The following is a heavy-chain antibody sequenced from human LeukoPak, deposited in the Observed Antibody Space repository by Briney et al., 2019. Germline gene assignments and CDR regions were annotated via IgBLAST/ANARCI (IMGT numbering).Heavy chain of an antibody. CDR3: GRDPNGDYIGAFDFQR. J-gene: IGHJ1*01. CDR1: GFTFPNYA. V-gene: IGHV3-23*01. Sequence: GGSLRLSCTGSGFTFPNYAMVWVRQTPGKELQWVSAIKSGGWADYAGSVQGRFTMSRDNSKNTVFLQMNSLRAEDTAIYYCGRDPNGDYIGAFDFQRWGQGTQVTVSS. CDR2: IKSGGWA. D-gene: IGHD4-17*01.